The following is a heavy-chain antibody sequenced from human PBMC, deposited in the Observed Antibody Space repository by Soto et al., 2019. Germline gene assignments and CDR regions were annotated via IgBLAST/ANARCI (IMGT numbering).Heavy chain of an antibody. J-gene: IGHJ4*02. CDR2: INPSDGTT. CDR3: ARDKDSSARPRAEFDY. CDR1: GYMFTSYF. Sequence: QGHLVQSGAEVKRPGASVRVSCESSGYMFTSYFIHWVRQAPGQGLEWVGVINPSDGTTTYAQKFQARITMTRDTSTTTVDMALSSLRSEDTAVYYCARDKDSSARPRAEFDYWGQGTLITVSS. V-gene: IGHV1-46*01. D-gene: IGHD6-19*01.